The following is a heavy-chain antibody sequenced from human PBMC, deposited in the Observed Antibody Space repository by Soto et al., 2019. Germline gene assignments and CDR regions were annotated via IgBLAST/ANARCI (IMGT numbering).Heavy chain of an antibody. CDR3: AKVKLLASYYFDY. Sequence: GSLRLSCAASGFTFSSYSMNWVRQAPGKGLEWVPSISSSSSYIYYADSVKGRFTISRDNAKNSLYLQMNSLRAEDTAIYYCAKVKLLASYYFDYWGQGTLVTVSS. V-gene: IGHV3-21*04. CDR1: GFTFSSYS. CDR2: ISSSSSYI. J-gene: IGHJ4*02. D-gene: IGHD1-1*01.